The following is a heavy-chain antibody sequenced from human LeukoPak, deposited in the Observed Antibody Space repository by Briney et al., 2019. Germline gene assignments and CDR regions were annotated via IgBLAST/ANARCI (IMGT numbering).Heavy chain of an antibody. CDR3: ARGPHCSGGSCYSPAFDY. CDR1: GGSFSGYY. CDR2: INHGGST. J-gene: IGHJ4*02. V-gene: IGHV4-34*01. D-gene: IGHD2-15*01. Sequence: PSETLSLTCAVYGGSFSGYYWSWTRQSPGKGLEWIGEINHGGSTNYNPSLKSRVTMSVDTSKNQVSLKVTSVTAADTAVYYCARGPHCSGGSCYSPAFDYWGQGTLVTVSS.